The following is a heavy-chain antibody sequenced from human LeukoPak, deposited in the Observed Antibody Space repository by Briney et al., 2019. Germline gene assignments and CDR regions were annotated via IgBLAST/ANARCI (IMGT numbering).Heavy chain of an antibody. V-gene: IGHV1-2*02. D-gene: IGHD3-22*01. J-gene: IGHJ3*02. CDR1: GYTFTGYY. CDR2: INPNSGGT. Sequence: GASVKVSCKASGYTFTGYYMHWVRQAPGQGLEWMGWINPNSGGTNYAQKFQGRVTMTRDTSISTAYMELSRLRSDDTAVYYCARGNYYDSSGQPVAFDIWGQGTMVTVSS. CDR3: ARGNYYDSSGQPVAFDI.